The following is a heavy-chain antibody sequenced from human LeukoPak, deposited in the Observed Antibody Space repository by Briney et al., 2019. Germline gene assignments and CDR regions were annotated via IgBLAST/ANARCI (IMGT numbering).Heavy chain of an antibody. J-gene: IGHJ3*02. D-gene: IGHD4-17*01. CDR1: GFTFSSYW. V-gene: IGHV3-7*01. CDR3: ARVDGDYSDAFDI. CDR2: IKQDGSEK. Sequence: PGGSLRLSCAASGFTFSSYWMSWARQAPGKGLEWVANIKQDGSEKYYVDSVKGRFTISRDNAKNSLYLQMNSLRAEDTAVYYSARVDGDYSDAFDIWGQGTMVTVSS.